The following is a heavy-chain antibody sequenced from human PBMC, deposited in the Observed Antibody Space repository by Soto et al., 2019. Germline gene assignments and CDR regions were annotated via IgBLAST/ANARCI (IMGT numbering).Heavy chain of an antibody. V-gene: IGHV4-31*01. J-gene: IGHJ5*02. D-gene: IGHD4-17*01. CDR2: IYYSGST. CDR3: ARGFYTVTNWFDP. Sequence: QVQLQESGPGLVKPSQTLSLTCTVYGGSLSSGGYYWSWVRQHPGKGLEWIGYIYYSGSTYYNPSLKSLVTMSVDTSKNQFSLKLSSVTAADTAVYYCARGFYTVTNWFDPWGQGTLVTVSS. CDR1: GGSLSSGGYY.